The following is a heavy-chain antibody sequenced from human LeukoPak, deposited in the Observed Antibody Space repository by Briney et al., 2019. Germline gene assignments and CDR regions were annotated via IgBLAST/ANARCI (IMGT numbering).Heavy chain of an antibody. CDR3: AKGSAVADIYFDY. D-gene: IGHD6-19*01. Sequence: GGSLRLSCAASGFTFSNYPMKWVRQAPGKGLEWVSTIGGSDAATHYADSVKGRFTISRDNSKNTLYLQINSLRAEDTAVYFCAKGSAVADIYFDYWGQGTLVTVSS. CDR2: IGGSDAAT. CDR1: GFTFSNYP. J-gene: IGHJ4*02. V-gene: IGHV3-23*01.